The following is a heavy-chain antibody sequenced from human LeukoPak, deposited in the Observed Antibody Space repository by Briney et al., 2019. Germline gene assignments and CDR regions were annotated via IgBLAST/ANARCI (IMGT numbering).Heavy chain of an antibody. CDR3: AKDLGGVIVGAHPDSYYYYMDV. D-gene: IGHD1-26*01. Sequence: GGSLRLSCAASGFTFSSYGMSWVRQAPGKGLEWVSAISGSGGSTYYADSVKGRFTISRDNSKNTLYLQMNSLRAEDTAVYYCAKDLGGVIVGAHPDSYYYYMDVWGKGTTVTVSS. J-gene: IGHJ6*03. CDR2: ISGSGGST. V-gene: IGHV3-23*01. CDR1: GFTFSSYG.